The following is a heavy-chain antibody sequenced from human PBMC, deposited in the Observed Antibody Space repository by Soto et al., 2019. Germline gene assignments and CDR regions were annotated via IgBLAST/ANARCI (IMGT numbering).Heavy chain of an antibody. Sequence: SETLSLTCAVSGGSISSSNWWSWVRQPPGKGLEWIGEIYHSGSTNYNPSLKSRVTISVDKSKNQFSLKLSSVTAADTAVYYCARGYDSSGYYYVPDIDAFDIWGQGTMVTVSS. D-gene: IGHD3-22*01. J-gene: IGHJ3*02. CDR3: ARGYDSSGYYYVPDIDAFDI. V-gene: IGHV4-4*02. CDR2: IYHSGST. CDR1: GGSISSSNW.